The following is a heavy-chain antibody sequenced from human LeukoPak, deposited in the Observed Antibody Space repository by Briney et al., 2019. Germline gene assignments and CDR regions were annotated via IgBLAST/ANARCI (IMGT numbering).Heavy chain of an antibody. V-gene: IGHV3-20*04. Sequence: GGSLRLSCAASGFTFSSYSMNWVRQVPGKGLEWVSGINWNGSGAGYADSVKGRFTISRDNAKNSLYLQMNSLKAEDTALFYCARYLRKLYGGGGDYYFYMDVWGKGTTVTVSS. CDR3: ARYLRKLYGGGGDYYFYMDV. D-gene: IGHD4-17*01. CDR1: GFTFSSYS. CDR2: INWNGSGA. J-gene: IGHJ6*03.